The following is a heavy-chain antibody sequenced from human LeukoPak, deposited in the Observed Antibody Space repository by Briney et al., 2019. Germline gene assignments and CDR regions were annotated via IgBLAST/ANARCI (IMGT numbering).Heavy chain of an antibody. CDR2: MQYDGSVE. Sequence: GGSLRLSCVASGFTFSNYGIHWVRQAPGKGLEWVTFMQYDGSVEFYADSVKGRFTISRDNAKNSLYLQMNSLRAEDTAVYYCARDGGYCSSTSCFYYYYYYMDVWGKGTTVTVSS. D-gene: IGHD2-2*01. CDR1: GFTFSNYG. V-gene: IGHV3-30*02. J-gene: IGHJ6*03. CDR3: ARDGGYCSSTSCFYYYYYYMDV.